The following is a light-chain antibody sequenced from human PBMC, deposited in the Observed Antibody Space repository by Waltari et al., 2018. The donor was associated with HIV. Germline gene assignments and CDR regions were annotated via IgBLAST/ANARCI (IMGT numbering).Light chain of an antibody. CDR3: QQFNDYPLT. Sequence: AIQLTQSPSSLSASVGDRVTITCRASQVLWRALAWYQQKPGKAPNRLIYDGSILESGVSSRFSGSGSGTDFTLTISSLQPEDFASYYCQQFNDYPLTFGGGTKVEIQ. CDR2: DGS. J-gene: IGKJ4*01. CDR1: QVLWRA. V-gene: IGKV1D-13*01.